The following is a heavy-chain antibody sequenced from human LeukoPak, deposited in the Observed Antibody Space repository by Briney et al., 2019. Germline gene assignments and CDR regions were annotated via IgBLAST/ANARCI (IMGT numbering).Heavy chain of an antibody. CDR2: IHYSEST. J-gene: IGHJ6*02. V-gene: IGHV4-59*01. CDR3: ARVSAAGMEFHYGMDV. Sequence: SEALSLTCSVSGGPIRSYYWSWMRQPPGKGLEWIGNIHYSESTNFNPSLKSRVAIAVDTSKNQFSLSMRSVTAADTAVYYCARVSAAGMEFHYGMDVWGQGTTVFVSS. D-gene: IGHD6-13*01. CDR1: GGPIRSYY.